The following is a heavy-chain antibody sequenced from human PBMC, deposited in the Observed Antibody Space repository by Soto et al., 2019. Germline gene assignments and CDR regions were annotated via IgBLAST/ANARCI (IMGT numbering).Heavy chain of an antibody. CDR3: ARCSGVARYDRSGYGGIRSPDAFDI. CDR2: INPNSRGT. J-gene: IGHJ3*02. D-gene: IGHD3-22*01. CDR1: GYTLTGYY. V-gene: IGHV1-2*04. Sequence: ASVKVSCKASGYTLTGYYMHWVRQAPGQGLEWLGWINPNSRGTNYAQKFQGWVTMSRYTSISTAYMELSRLRSADTAVYYCARCSGVARYDRSGYGGIRSPDAFDIWGQGTMVTVSS.